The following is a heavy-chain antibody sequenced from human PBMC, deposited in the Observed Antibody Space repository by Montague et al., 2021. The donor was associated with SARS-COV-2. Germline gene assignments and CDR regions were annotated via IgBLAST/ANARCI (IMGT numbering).Heavy chain of an antibody. D-gene: IGHD6-25*01. CDR3: ARDSQRSHFDY. V-gene: IGHV4-4*02. Sequence: SETLSLTCAVSGGSISTDNWWSWVRRPPGKGLEWIGEIFHSGRTNYTPSLKSRVTISVNRSNNQFSLELSSVTAADTAIYYCARDSQRSHFDYWGQGILVTVSS. J-gene: IGHJ4*02. CDR2: IFHSGRT. CDR1: GGSISTDNW.